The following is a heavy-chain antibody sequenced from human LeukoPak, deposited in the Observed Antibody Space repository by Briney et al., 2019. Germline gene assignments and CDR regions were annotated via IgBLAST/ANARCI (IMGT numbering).Heavy chain of an antibody. V-gene: IGHV1-46*01. D-gene: IGHD2-2*02. Sequence: ASVKVSCKASGHTFTSYYMHWVRQAPGQGLEWMGIINPSGGSTSYAQKFQGRVTMTRDTSTSTVYMELSSLRSEDTAVYYCARDGAFVVVPAAIPNWFDPWGQGTLVTVSS. CDR2: INPSGGST. CDR1: GHTFTSYY. J-gene: IGHJ5*02. CDR3: ARDGAFVVVPAAIPNWFDP.